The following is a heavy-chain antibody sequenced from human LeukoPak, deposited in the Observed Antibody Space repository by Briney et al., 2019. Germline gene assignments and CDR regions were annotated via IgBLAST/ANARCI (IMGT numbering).Heavy chain of an antibody. Sequence: GGSLRLSCAASGFTFSSYAISWVRQAPGKGLEWVSAISGSGGSTYYADSVKGRFTISRDNSKNTLYLQMNSLRAEDTAVYYCAKDRGVYCSGGSCYSRDDAFDIWGQGTMVTVSS. D-gene: IGHD2-15*01. J-gene: IGHJ3*02. CDR2: ISGSGGST. CDR3: AKDRGVYCSGGSCYSRDDAFDI. CDR1: GFTFSSYA. V-gene: IGHV3-23*01.